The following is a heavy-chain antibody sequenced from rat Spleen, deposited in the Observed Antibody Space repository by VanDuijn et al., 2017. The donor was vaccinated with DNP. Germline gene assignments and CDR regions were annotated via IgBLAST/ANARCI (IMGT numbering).Heavy chain of an antibody. D-gene: IGHD1-1*01. Sequence: QVQLKESGPGLVQPSQTLSLTCTVSGFSLTNYHVHWIRQPLGKGLEWLGRIQSGPGNTDYNSALKSRLSISRDTSKSQVFLKMSSVQTXXXAMXFCVXXSGIEAXWGQGTLVTVSS. J-gene: IGHJ3*01. V-gene: IGHV2-27*01. CDR3: VXXSGIEAX. CDR1: GFSLTNYH. CDR2: IQSGPGNT.